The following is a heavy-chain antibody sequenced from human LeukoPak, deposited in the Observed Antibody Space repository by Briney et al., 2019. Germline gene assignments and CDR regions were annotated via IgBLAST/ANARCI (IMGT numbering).Heavy chain of an antibody. CDR1: GGSISSGSYF. CDR2: IYHSGST. J-gene: IGHJ6*03. V-gene: IGHV4-39*07. CDR3: ASIRGYSGYDSLIYYYYYMDV. Sequence: SETLSLTCTVSGGSISSGSYFWSWIRQPAGKGLEWIGSIYHSGSTYYNPSLKSRVTISVDTSKNQYSLKLSSVTAADTAVYYCASIRGYSGYDSLIYYYYYMDVWGKGTTVTVSS. D-gene: IGHD5-12*01.